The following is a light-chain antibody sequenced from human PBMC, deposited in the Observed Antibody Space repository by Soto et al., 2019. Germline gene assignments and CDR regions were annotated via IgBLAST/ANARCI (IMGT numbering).Light chain of an antibody. J-gene: IGLJ1*01. CDR1: SSDVGAHNF. Sequence: QSALTQPASVSGSPGQAMTISCSGSSSDVGAHNFVSWYQHHPGKAPKLMIYEVSNRPSGVSNRFSGSKSGNTASLTISGLQGEGEADYYCNSYTSSNPYVFGSGTKVTVL. CDR3: NSYTSSNPYV. V-gene: IGLV2-14*01. CDR2: EVS.